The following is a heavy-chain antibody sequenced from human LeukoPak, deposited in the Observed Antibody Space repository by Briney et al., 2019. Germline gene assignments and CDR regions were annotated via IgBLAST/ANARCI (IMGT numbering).Heavy chain of an antibody. CDR3: ASLKGTYYYDSSGYYYVDY. Sequence: PGGSLRLSCAASGFTFSDYYMSWIRQAPGMGLEWVSYISSSGSTIYYADSVKGRFTISRDNAKNSLYLQMNSLRAEDTAVYYCASLKGTYYYDSSGYYYVDYWGQGTLVTVSS. V-gene: IGHV3-11*04. CDR2: ISSSGSTI. CDR1: GFTFSDYY. J-gene: IGHJ4*02. D-gene: IGHD3-22*01.